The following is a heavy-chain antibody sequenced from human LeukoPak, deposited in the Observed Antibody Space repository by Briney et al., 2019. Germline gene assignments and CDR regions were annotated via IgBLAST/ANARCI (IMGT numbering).Heavy chain of an antibody. CDR2: IYYSGST. Sequence: SETLSLTCTVSGVSISSYYWSWIRQPPGKGLEWIGNIYYSGSTKYNPSLKSRATISVDTSKNHFSLKLSSVTAADTAVYYCARHGNYYDSSGYNYYFDYWGQGTLGTVSS. J-gene: IGHJ4*02. CDR1: GVSISSYY. V-gene: IGHV4-59*08. D-gene: IGHD3-22*01. CDR3: ARHGNYYDSSGYNYYFDY.